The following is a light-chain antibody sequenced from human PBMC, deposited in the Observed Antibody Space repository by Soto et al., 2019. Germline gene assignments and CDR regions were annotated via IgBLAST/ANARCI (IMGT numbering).Light chain of an antibody. J-gene: IGLJ1*01. CDR3: ASWDDSLNGFV. CDR1: SSNIGKNT. V-gene: IGLV1-44*01. CDR2: TDN. Sequence: QSVLTQPPSASGTPGQRGTISCSGGSSNIGKNTVNWYQQLPGTAPKLLISTDNQRPSGVPDRFSGSKSGTSGSLAISGLQSGDEADYYCASWDDSLNGFVFGAGTKLTVL.